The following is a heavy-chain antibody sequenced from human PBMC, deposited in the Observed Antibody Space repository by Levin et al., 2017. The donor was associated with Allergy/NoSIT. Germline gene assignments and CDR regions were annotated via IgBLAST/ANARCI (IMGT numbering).Heavy chain of an antibody. CDR1: GFTFDDYA. Sequence: GGSLRLSCAASGFTFDDYAMHWVRQAPGKGLEWVSGISWNSGSIGYADSVKGRFTISRDNAKNSLYLQMNSLRAEDTALYYCAKDWQQLVRSKSIYFDYWGQGTLVTVSS. CDR3: AKDWQQLVRSKSIYFDY. J-gene: IGHJ4*02. CDR2: ISWNSGSI. D-gene: IGHD6-13*01. V-gene: IGHV3-9*01.